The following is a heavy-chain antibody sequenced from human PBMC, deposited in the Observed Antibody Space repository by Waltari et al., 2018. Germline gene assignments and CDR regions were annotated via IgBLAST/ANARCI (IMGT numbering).Heavy chain of an antibody. CDR2: IYHSGST. D-gene: IGHD4-17*01. J-gene: IGHJ5*02. V-gene: IGHV4-38-2*01. Sequence: QVQLQESGPGLVKPSETLSLTCAVSGYSLSSGYYWGWIRQPPGKGLEWIGSIYHSGSTYYNPSLKSRVTISVDTSKNQFSLKLSSVTAADTAVYYCATTVTTDNWFDPWGQGTLVTVSS. CDR1: GYSLSSGYY. CDR3: ATTVTTDNWFDP.